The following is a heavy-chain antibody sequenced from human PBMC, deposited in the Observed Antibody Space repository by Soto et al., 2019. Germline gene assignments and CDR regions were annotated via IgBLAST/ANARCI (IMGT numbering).Heavy chain of an antibody. CDR3: ARGYRENYFYEMDV. CDR1: GGSFSKYG. J-gene: IGHJ6*02. V-gene: IGHV1-69*01. D-gene: IGHD1-26*01. Sequence: QVQLVQSGAEVKMPGSSVRVSCKASGGSFSKYGISWVRQAPGQGLEWMGGIIPMFGIGNYAEKFLGRVTITADECTSASDMELSSLRSEDTAVYFCARGYRENYFYEMDVWGQGTAVTVSS. CDR2: IIPMFGIG.